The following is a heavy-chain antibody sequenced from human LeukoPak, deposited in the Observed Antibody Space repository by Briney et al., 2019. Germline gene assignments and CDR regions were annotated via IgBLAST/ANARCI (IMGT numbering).Heavy chain of an antibody. V-gene: IGHV3-23*01. CDR3: VKGLDYSSSQMDS. D-gene: IGHD6-6*01. CDR2: ISGGGSST. J-gene: IGHJ4*02. CDR1: GLTFSSHA. Sequence: GGSLRLSCAASGLTFSSHALTWVRQAPGKGLEWVSTISGGGSSTNYVDSVMGRFTISRDNSRNTVYVQMNSLTPEDTAVYYCVKGLDYSSSQMDSWGQGTLVTVSS.